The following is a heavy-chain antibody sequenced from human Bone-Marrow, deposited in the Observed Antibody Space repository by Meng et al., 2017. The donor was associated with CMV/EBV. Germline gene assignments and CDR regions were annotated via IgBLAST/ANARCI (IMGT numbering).Heavy chain of an antibody. V-gene: IGHV3-30*14. CDR3: ARDGIRYNWNDQTNYDAFDI. CDR2: ISYEGNNA. CDR1: GFTFNNYA. D-gene: IGHD1-1*01. Sequence: GESLKISCAASGFTFNNYAMHWVRQAPGKGLEWLALISYEGNNAYYADSVKGRFTIPRDNSKNTLYLQMNSLRAEDTAVYYCARDGIRYNWNDQTNYDAFDIWGQGTMVTVSS. J-gene: IGHJ3*02.